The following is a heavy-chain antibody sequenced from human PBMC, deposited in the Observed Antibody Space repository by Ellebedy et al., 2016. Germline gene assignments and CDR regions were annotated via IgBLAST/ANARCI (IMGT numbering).Heavy chain of an antibody. CDR2: IYYSGST. CDR3: ARGETTLGLLHYFDS. V-gene: IGHV4-39*07. CDR1: GGSISSSSYY. D-gene: IGHD4-11*01. J-gene: IGHJ4*02. Sequence: SETLSLTCTVSGGSISSSSYYWGWIRQPPGKGLEWIGSIYYSGSTYYNPSLKSRVTISVDTSKNQFSLKLTSVTAADTAVYYCARGETTLGLLHYFDSWGQGTLVTVSS.